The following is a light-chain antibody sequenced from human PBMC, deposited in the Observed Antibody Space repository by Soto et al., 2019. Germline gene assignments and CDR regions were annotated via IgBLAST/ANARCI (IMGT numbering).Light chain of an antibody. CDR1: SSNIGAGYD. CDR2: DNN. J-gene: IGLJ2*01. Sequence: QSVLTQPPSVSGAPGQRVTISCTGSSSNIGAGYDVHWYQQLPGTAPKLLIYDNNNRPSGVPDRFSGSKSGTSASLAITGLQAEDEADYYCQSYGSSLSGSHVVFGGGTKVTVL. V-gene: IGLV1-40*01. CDR3: QSYGSSLSGSHVV.